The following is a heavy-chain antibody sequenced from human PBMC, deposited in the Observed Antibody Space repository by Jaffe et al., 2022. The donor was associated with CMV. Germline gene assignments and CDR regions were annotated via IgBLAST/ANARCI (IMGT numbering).Heavy chain of an antibody. CDR3: ARGRIQRNGMDV. CDR2: INHSGST. CDR1: GGSFSGYY. V-gene: IGHV4-34*01. D-gene: IGHD5-18*01. Sequence: QVQLQQWGAGLLKPSETLSLTCAVYGGSFSGYYWSWIRQPPGKGLEWIGEINHSGSTNYNPSLKSRVTISVDTSKNQFSLKLSSVTAADTAVYYCARGRIQRNGMDVWGQGTTVTVSS. J-gene: IGHJ6*02.